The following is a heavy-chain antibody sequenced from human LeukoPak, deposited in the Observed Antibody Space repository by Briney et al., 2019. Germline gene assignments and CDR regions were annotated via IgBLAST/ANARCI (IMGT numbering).Heavy chain of an antibody. CDR2: IYSGGST. D-gene: IGHD5-24*01. CDR3: ARVSRYDYYAVFDY. CDR1: GFTFSSYA. V-gene: IGHV3-53*04. J-gene: IGHJ4*02. Sequence: GGSLRLSCAASGFTFSSYAMSWVRQAPGKGLEWVSVIYSGGSTYYADSVKGRFTISRHNSKNTLYLQMNSLRAEDTAVYYCARVSRYDYYAVFDYWGQGTLVTVSS.